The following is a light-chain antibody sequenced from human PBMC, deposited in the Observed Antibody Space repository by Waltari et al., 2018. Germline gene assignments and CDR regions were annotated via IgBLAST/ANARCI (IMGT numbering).Light chain of an antibody. Sequence: QSVLTQPPSASGTPGQRVTISCSGGSSNIGINVVNWYQQFPGTAPRLLINSVNQRPSGVPDRFSGSKSGTSASLAISGLQSEDEADYYCAAWDGSLKGVVFGGGTKLTVL. CDR3: AAWDGSLKGVV. CDR2: SVN. J-gene: IGLJ2*01. CDR1: SSNIGINV. V-gene: IGLV1-44*01.